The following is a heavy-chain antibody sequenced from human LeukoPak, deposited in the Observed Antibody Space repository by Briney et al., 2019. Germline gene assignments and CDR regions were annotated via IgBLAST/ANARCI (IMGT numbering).Heavy chain of an antibody. V-gene: IGHV4-34*01. D-gene: IGHD4-17*01. CDR2: INHSGST. J-gene: IGHJ4*02. CDR1: GGSFSGYY. CDR3: ARYGDWYYFDY. Sequence: RPSETLSRTCAGYGGSFSGYYWSWIRQPPGKGLEWIGEINHSGSTNYNPSLKSRVTISVDTSKNQFSLKLSSVTAADTAVYYCARYGDWYYFDYWGQGTLVTVSS.